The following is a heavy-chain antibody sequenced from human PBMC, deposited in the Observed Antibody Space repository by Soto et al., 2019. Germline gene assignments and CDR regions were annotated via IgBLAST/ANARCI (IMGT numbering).Heavy chain of an antibody. J-gene: IGHJ4*02. CDR2: IYPDDSDT. V-gene: IGHV5-51*01. D-gene: IGHD5-12*01. Sequence: GESLKIYFEGSGYIFTNYLIGWVRQMPVKGLEWMGIIYPDDSDTRYSPSFQGQVTISDDKSTSNAFLQWSSLKASDTAIYYCARRRGKDGYTRATYTRQVDYLGQRTLVTVSS. CDR1: GYIFTNYL. CDR3: ARRRGKDGYTRATYTRQVDY.